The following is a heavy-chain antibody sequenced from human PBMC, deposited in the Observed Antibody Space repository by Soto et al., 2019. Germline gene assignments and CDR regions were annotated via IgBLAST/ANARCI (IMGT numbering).Heavy chain of an antibody. CDR2: IYYSGST. V-gene: IGHV4-31*03. CDR1: GGSISSGGYY. CDR3: AREAYPVTTRLWFDY. D-gene: IGHD4-17*01. J-gene: IGHJ4*02. Sequence: QVQLQESGPGLVKPSQTLSLTCTVSGGSISSGGYYWSWIRQHPGKGLEWIGYIYYSGSTYYNPSLKSRVTISVDTSKNHFSLKLSSVTAADTAVYYFAREAYPVTTRLWFDYWGQGTLVTVSS.